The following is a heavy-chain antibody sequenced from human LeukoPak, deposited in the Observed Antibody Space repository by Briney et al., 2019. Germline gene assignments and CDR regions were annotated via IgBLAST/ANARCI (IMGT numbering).Heavy chain of an antibody. CDR2: MNPNSGNT. J-gene: IGHJ4*02. D-gene: IGHD2-2*01. Sequence: APVKVSCKASRYTFTSYDINWVRQATGQGLEWMGWMNPNSGNTGYAQKFQGRVTMTRNTSISTAYMELSSLRSEDTAVYYCARGPYCSSTSCWKYYFDYWGQGTLVTVSS. CDR3: ARGPYCSSTSCWKYYFDY. V-gene: IGHV1-8*01. CDR1: RYTFTSYD.